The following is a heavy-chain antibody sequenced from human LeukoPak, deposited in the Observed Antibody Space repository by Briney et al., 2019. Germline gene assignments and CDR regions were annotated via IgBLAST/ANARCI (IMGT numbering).Heavy chain of an antibody. Sequence: ASVKVSCKVSGYTLTELSMHWVRQAPGKGLEWMGGFDPEDGETIYAQKFQGRVTMTEDTSTDTAYMELSSLRSEDTAVYYCATLSITARPRWHWFDPWGQGTLVTVSS. J-gene: IGHJ5*02. CDR1: GYTLTELS. CDR2: FDPEDGET. V-gene: IGHV1-24*01. CDR3: ATLSITARPRWHWFDP. D-gene: IGHD6-6*01.